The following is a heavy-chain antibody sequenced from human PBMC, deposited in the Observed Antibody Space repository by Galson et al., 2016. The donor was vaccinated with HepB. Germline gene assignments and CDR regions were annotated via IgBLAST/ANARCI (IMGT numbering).Heavy chain of an antibody. CDR2: INSDGNTT. CDR1: GFTFGRYA. Sequence: SLRLSCAASGFTFGRYAMSWVRQAPGKGLVWVSRINSDGNTTNYADSVEGRFTISRDNAKNTLYLQMNSLRAEDTAVYYCAREGYYYDNSFFRRENAFDIWGQGTMVTVSS. J-gene: IGHJ3*02. CDR3: AREGYYYDNSFFRRENAFDI. V-gene: IGHV3-74*01. D-gene: IGHD3-22*01.